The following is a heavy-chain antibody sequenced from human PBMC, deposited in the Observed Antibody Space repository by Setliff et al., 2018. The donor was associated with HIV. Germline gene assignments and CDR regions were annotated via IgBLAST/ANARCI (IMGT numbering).Heavy chain of an antibody. CDR1: GGSISSDY. Sequence: SETLSLTCTVSGGSISSDYWSWIRQPPGKGLDWIGSIYYSGNTYYNPSLKSRVTISVDTSKNHFSLRLSSVTAADTAVYFCARASRWGSIPFDYWGQGTLVTVSS. J-gene: IGHJ4*02. CDR3: ARASRWGSIPFDY. CDR2: IYYSGNT. D-gene: IGHD2-21*01. V-gene: IGHV4-59*12.